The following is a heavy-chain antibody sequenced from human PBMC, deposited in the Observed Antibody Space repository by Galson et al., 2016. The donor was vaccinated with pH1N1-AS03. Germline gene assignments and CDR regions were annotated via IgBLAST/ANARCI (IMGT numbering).Heavy chain of an antibody. CDR2: MSSEGQAR. CDR3: AREPIPGRPDYFDH. D-gene: IGHD6-6*01. Sequence: LSLTCAVSGGSVSLSSFYWGWIRHPPGKGLEWVAVMSSEGQARFYADSVAGRFFISRDNSRNTLFLQISSLRPEDTAIYYCAREPIPGRPDYFDHWGQGTLVTV. CDR1: GGSVSLSS. V-gene: IGHV3-30*03. J-gene: IGHJ4*02.